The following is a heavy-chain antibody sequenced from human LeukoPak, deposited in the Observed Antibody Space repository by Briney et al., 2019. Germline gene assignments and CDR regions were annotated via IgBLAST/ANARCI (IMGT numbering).Heavy chain of an antibody. J-gene: IGHJ6*02. D-gene: IGHD2-2*01. Sequence: GGSLRLSCAASGFTFSSYWMSWVRQAPGKGLEWVANIKQDGSEKYYVDSVKGRFTISRDNAKNSLYLQMNSLRAEDTAVYYCARDHCSSTSCYDNGMDVWGQGTTVTVSS. CDR1: GFTFSSYW. V-gene: IGHV3-7*01. CDR2: IKQDGSEK. CDR3: ARDHCSSTSCYDNGMDV.